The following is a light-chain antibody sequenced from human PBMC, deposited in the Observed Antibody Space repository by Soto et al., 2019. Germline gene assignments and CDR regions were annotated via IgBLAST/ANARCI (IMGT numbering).Light chain of an antibody. J-gene: IGLJ2*01. V-gene: IGLV1-47*01. Sequence: QPVLTQPPSASGTPGQRVTISCSGSSSNIGSNYVYWYHQLPGTAPKLLIYRNNQRPSGVPDRFSGSKSGTSASLAISGLRSEDEADYYCAAWDDSLSAVVFGGGTKLTVL. CDR2: RNN. CDR3: AAWDDSLSAVV. CDR1: SSNIGSNY.